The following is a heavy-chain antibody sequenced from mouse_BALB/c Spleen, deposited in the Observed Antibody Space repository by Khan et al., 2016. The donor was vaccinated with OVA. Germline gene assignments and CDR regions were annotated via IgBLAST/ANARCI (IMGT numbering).Heavy chain of an antibody. CDR3: ARDYGSSFWFAY. Sequence: EVQLQESGPELVKPGASVKMSCKASGYTFTNYIIHWVKQKPGQGLEWIGYINHYNDGTKYNEKFKGKATLTSDKSSSTAYMDLSGLTSEDSAVYYCARDYGSSFWFAYWGQGTLVTVSA. CDR1: GYTFTNYI. D-gene: IGHD1-1*01. J-gene: IGHJ3*01. V-gene: IGHV1S136*01. CDR2: INHYNDGT.